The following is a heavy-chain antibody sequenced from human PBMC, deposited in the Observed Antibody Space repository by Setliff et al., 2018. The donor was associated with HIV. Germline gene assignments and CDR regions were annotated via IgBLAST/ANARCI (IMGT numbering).Heavy chain of an antibody. D-gene: IGHD3-22*01. J-gene: IGHJ4*02. CDR2: INPNSGGT. CDR3: AESGYDSGGYYYDY. V-gene: IGHV1-2*02. CDR1: GYTFTGYY. Sequence: ASVKVSCKASGYTFTGYYMHWVRQAPGQGLEWMGWINPNSGGTTYAQKFQGRLTMTRDTSTNTVYMELSSLRSDDTAVYYCAESGYDSGGYYYDYWGQGTLVTVSS.